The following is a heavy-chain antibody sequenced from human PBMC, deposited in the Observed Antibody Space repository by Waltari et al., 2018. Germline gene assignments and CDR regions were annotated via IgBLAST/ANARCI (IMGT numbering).Heavy chain of an antibody. J-gene: IGHJ5*02. D-gene: IGHD3-3*01. CDR2: INAGNGNT. CDR3: ARSPGETNYDFWSGYNWFDP. V-gene: IGHV1-3*01. CDR1: GYTFTSYA. Sequence: QVQLVQSGAEVKKPGASVKVSCKASGYTFTSYAMHWVRQAPGQRLEWMGWINAGNGNTKYSQKFQGRVTITRDTSASTAYMELSSLRSEDTAVYYCARSPGETNYDFWSGYNWFDPWGQGTLVTVSS.